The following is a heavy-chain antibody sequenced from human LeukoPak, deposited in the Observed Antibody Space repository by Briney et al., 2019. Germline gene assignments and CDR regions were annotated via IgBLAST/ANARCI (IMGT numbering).Heavy chain of an antibody. V-gene: IGHV4-59*08. CDR3: ARHMGLGPRPLGFDY. Sequence: SETLSLTCTVSGGSISSYYWSWIRQPPGKGLEWIGYIYYSGSTNYNPSLKSRVTISVDTSKNQFSLKLSSVTAADTAVYYCARHMGLGPRPLGFDYWGQGTLVTVSS. CDR2: IYYSGST. D-gene: IGHD3/OR15-3a*01. J-gene: IGHJ4*02. CDR1: GGSISSYY.